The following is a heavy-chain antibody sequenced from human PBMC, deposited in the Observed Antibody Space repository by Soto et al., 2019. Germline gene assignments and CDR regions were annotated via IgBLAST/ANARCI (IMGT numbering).Heavy chain of an antibody. V-gene: IGHV1-2*02. CDR2: INPHSGGT. CDR1: GYTFTGFY. J-gene: IGHJ4*02. Sequence: QVQLVQSGAEVKKPGASVRVSCKTSGYTFTGFYMHWVRQAPGQGPEWMGWINPHSGGTNYAQKFQGMFSIISDTSINTAYMDLSSLTSDDTDMYYCARGPGRFAFDFWGQGTLVTVAS. CDR3: ARGPGRFAFDF. D-gene: IGHD1-26*01.